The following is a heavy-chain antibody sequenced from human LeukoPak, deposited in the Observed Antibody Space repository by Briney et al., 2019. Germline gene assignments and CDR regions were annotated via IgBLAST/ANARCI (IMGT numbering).Heavy chain of an antibody. V-gene: IGHV4-39*07. Sequence: PSETLSLTCTVSGGSISSSSYYWGWIRQPPGKGLEWIGSIYYSGSTYYNPSLKSRVTILVDTSKNQFSLKLSSVTAADTAVYYCARDRRGDMITFGGAPRYYYGMDVWGQGTTVTVSS. CDR3: ARDRRGDMITFGGAPRYYYGMDV. CDR1: GGSISSSSYY. D-gene: IGHD3-16*01. J-gene: IGHJ6*02. CDR2: IYYSGST.